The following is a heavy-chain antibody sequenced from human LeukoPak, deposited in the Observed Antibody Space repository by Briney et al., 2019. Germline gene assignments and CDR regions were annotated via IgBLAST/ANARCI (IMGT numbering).Heavy chain of an antibody. CDR1: GGSISSYY. V-gene: IGHV4-59*01. CDR3: ARGSIAVAGIFDY. J-gene: IGHJ4*02. D-gene: IGHD6-19*01. Sequence: SETLSLTCTVSGGSISSYYWSWIRQPPGKGLEWIGYIYYSGSTNYNPSLKSRVTISVDTSKNQFSLKLSSVTAADTAVYSCARGSIAVAGIFDYWGQGTLVTVSS. CDR2: IYYSGST.